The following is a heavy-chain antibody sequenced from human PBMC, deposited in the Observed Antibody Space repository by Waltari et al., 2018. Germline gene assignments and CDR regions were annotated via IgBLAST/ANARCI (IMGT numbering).Heavy chain of an antibody. CDR3: ARAYDILTGYSNWFDP. Sequence: QVQLVQSGAEVKKPGASVKVYCKASGYTFTGYYMHWVRQAPGQGLEWMGRINPNSGGTNYAQKFQGRVTMTRDTSISTAYMELSRLRSDDTAVYYCARAYDILTGYSNWFDPWGQGTLVTVSS. J-gene: IGHJ5*02. CDR1: GYTFTGYY. CDR2: INPNSGGT. D-gene: IGHD3-9*01. V-gene: IGHV1-2*06.